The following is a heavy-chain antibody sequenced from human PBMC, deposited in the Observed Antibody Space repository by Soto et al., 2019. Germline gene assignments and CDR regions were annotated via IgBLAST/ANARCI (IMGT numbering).Heavy chain of an antibody. CDR3: ARDYGYYYDSSGSHAFDI. CDR2: IIPIFGTA. J-gene: IGHJ3*02. Sequence: QVQLVQSGAEVKKPGSSVKVSCKASGGTFSSYAISWVRQAPGQGLEWMGGIIPIFGTANYAQKFQGRVTITADESTGTAYMELSSLRSEDTAVYYCARDYGYYYDSSGSHAFDIWGQGTMVTVSS. D-gene: IGHD3-22*01. CDR1: GGTFSSYA. V-gene: IGHV1-69*12.